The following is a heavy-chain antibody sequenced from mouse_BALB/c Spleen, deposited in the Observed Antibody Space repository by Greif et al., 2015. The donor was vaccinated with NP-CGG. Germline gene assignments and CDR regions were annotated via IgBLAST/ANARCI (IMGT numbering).Heavy chain of an antibody. D-gene: IGHD1-1*01. CDR2: ILPGSGST. J-gene: IGHJ4*01. CDR3: ARESNLRRDY. Sequence: QVQLKQSGAELMKPGASVKISCKATGYTFSSYWIEWVKQRPGHGLEWIGEILPGSGSTNYNGKFKGKATFTADTSSNTAYMQLSSLTSEDSAVHYCARESNLRRDYWGQGTSVTVSS. V-gene: IGHV1-9*01. CDR1: GYTFSSYW.